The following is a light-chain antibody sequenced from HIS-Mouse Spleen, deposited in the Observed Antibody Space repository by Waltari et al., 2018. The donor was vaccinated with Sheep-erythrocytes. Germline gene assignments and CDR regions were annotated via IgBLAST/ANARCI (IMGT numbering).Light chain of an antibody. Sequence: SSELTQDPAVSVALGQTVRITCQGDSLRSYYASWYQQKPGQAPVLVIYGKNNRPSGIPDRFSGSSSGNTASLTISGLQAEDEADYYCCSYAGSYNHVFATGTKVTVL. V-gene: IGLV3-19*01. J-gene: IGLJ1*01. CDR2: GKN. CDR1: SLRSYY. CDR3: CSYAGSYNHV.